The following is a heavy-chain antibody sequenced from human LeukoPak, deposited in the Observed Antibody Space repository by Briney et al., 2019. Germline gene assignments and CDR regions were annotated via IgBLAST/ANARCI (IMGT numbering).Heavy chain of an antibody. CDR1: GYTFTSYY. CDR3: ARDSSSSHGWFDP. J-gene: IGHJ5*02. D-gene: IGHD6-6*01. V-gene: IGHV1-46*01. CDR2: INPSGGST. Sequence: ASVKASCKASGYTFTSYYMHWVRQAPGQGLEWMGMINPSGGSTSYAQKFQGRVTMTRDTSTSTVYMELSSLRSEDTAVYYCARDSSSSHGWFDPWGQGTLVTVSS.